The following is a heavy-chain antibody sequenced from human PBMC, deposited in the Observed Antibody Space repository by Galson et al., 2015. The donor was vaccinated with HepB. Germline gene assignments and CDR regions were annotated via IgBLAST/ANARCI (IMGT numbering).Heavy chain of an antibody. J-gene: IGHJ4*02. D-gene: IGHD6-13*01. CDR2: ISASGGST. CDR1: GFTFRSYA. V-gene: IGHV3-23*01. CDR3: ATTTTPGVAAAGDY. Sequence: SLRLSCAASGFTFRSYAMSWVRQAPGKGLEWVSAISASGGSTYYADSVKGRFTISRDNSKNTLYLQVNSLRAEDTAVYHCATTTTPGVAAAGDYWGQGTLVTVSS.